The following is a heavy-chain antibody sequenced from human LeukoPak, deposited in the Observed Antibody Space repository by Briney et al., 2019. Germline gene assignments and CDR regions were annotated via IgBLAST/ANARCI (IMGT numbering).Heavy chain of an antibody. D-gene: IGHD6-19*01. J-gene: IGHJ4*02. CDR1: GYTFTGYY. CDR2: INPNSGGT. V-gene: IGHV1-2*02. CDR3: AREDRYSSGWYAD. Sequence: GASVKVSCKASGYTFTGYYIHWVRQAPGQGLEWMGWINPNSGGTNYAQKFQGRVTMTRDTSISTAYMELSRLRSDDTAVYYCAREDRYSSGWYADWGQGTLVTVSS.